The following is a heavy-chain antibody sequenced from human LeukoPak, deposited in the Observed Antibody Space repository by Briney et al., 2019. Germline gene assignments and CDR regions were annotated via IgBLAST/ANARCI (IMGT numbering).Heavy chain of an antibody. V-gene: IGHV4-34*01. CDR1: GGSFSGYY. J-gene: IGHJ4*02. CDR3: ASDYYDSSGYYDGGFDY. D-gene: IGHD3-22*01. CDR2: INHSGST. Sequence: SETLSLTCAVYGGSFSGYYWSWIRQPPGKGLEWIGEINHSGSTNYNPSLKSRVTISVDTSKNQFSLKLSSVTAADTAVYYCASDYYDSSGYYDGGFDYWGQGTLVTVSS.